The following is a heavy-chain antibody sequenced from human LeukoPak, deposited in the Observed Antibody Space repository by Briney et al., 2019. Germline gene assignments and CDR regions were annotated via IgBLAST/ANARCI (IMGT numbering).Heavy chain of an antibody. CDR3: ALYCSGGSCYSD. V-gene: IGHV3-23*01. CDR2: ISGSGGST. Sequence: GGSLRLSCAASGFTFSSYAMSWVRQAPGKGLEWVSGISGSGGSTYYADSVKGRFTISRDNSKNTLYLQMNSLRAEDTAVYYCALYCSGGSCYSDWGQGTLVTVSS. CDR1: GFTFSSYA. J-gene: IGHJ4*02. D-gene: IGHD2-15*01.